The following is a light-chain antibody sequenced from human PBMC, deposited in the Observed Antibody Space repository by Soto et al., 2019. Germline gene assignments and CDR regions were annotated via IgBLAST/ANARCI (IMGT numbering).Light chain of an antibody. CDR2: KAS. CDR1: QSISVW. CDR3: QQYSSYSPET. Sequence: DIQMTQSPSTLSASIGDRVTITCQANQSISVWLAWYQQKPGKAPKVLIYKASRLESGVPSRFSGSGSGTEFTLTISSLQPDDFATYYCQQYSSYSPETFGQGTKVEIK. V-gene: IGKV1-5*03. J-gene: IGKJ1*01.